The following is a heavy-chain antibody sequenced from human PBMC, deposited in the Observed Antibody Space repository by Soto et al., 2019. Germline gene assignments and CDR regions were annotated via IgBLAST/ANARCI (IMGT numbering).Heavy chain of an antibody. D-gene: IGHD2-21*01. CDR2: INHSGST. V-gene: IGHV4-34*01. Sequence: NPSETLSLTCAVYGGSFSGYYWSWIRQPPGKGLEWIGEINHSGSTNYNPSLKSRVTISVDTSKNRFSLKLSSVTAADTAVYYCARGRMWWSIYYFDYWGQGTLVTVS. J-gene: IGHJ4*02. CDR3: ARGRMWWSIYYFDY. CDR1: GGSFSGYY.